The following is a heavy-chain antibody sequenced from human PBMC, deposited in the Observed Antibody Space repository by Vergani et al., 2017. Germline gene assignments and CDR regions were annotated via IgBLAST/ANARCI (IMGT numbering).Heavy chain of an antibody. D-gene: IGHD6-19*01. V-gene: IGHV1-2*02. CDR3: ASDGPPYSSGFIDY. CDR1: GGTFSSYA. J-gene: IGHJ4*02. CDR2: INPNSGGT. Sequence: QVQLVQSGAEVKQPGSSVKVSCKASGGTFSSYAISWVRQAPGQGLEWMGWINPNSGGTNYAQKFQGRVTMTRDTSISTAYMELSRLRSDDTAVYYCASDGPPYSSGFIDYWGQGTLVTVSS.